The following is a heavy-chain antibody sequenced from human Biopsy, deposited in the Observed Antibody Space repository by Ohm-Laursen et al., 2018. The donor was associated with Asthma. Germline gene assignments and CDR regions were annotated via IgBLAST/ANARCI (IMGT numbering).Heavy chain of an antibody. D-gene: IGHD2-15*01. CDR2: INPKTGDT. CDR3: AGGRMYVCYGGTCYSDAFDY. Sequence: GASVKVSCKASGYTFTSYGISWVRQAPGQGLEWTGRINPKTGDTDYAQKFQGSVTMTRDTSISTAYMELSRLRSDDSALYYCAGGRMYVCYGGTCYSDAFDYWGQGTLVTVSS. CDR1: GYTFTSYG. J-gene: IGHJ4*02. V-gene: IGHV1-2*06.